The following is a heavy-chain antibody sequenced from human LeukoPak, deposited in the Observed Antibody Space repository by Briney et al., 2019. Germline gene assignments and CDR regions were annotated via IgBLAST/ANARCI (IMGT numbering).Heavy chain of an antibody. CDR1: GFTFINAW. J-gene: IGHJ6*03. CDR3: ASKGRFTAMDYYYYYMDV. Sequence: PGGSLRLSCAASGFTFINAWMAWVRQAPGKGLEWVANIKQDGSEKYYVDSVKGRFTISRDNAKNSLYLQMNSLRAEDTAVYYCASKGRFTAMDYYYYYMDVWGKGTTVTVSS. V-gene: IGHV3-7*01. D-gene: IGHD5-18*01. CDR2: IKQDGSEK.